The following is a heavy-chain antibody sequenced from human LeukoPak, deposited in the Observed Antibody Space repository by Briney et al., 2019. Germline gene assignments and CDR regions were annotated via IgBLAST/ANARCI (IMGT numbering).Heavy chain of an antibody. CDR2: INHSGST. Sequence: PSETLSLTCAVYGGSFSGYYWSWLRQPPGKGLEWIGEINHSGSTNYNPSLKSRVTISVDTSKNQFSLKLTSVTAADTAVYYCARGQTELGTAYYYYMDVWGKGTTVTVSS. V-gene: IGHV4-34*01. J-gene: IGHJ6*03. CDR1: GGSFSGYY. CDR3: ARGQTELGTAYYYYMDV. D-gene: IGHD7-27*01.